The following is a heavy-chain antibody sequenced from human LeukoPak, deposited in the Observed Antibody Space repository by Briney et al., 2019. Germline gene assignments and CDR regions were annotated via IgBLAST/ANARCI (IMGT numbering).Heavy chain of an antibody. J-gene: IGHJ4*02. CDR1: GFTFNYYS. D-gene: IGHD3-3*01. Sequence: GGSLRLSCAASGFTFNYYSMNWVRQAPGKGLEWVSYISSDSDTVFYADSVMGRFTISRDNGQDSLYLQMNSLRAEDTAVYFCARDKVRVGVGAFDYWGQGTLVTVSS. CDR2: ISSDSDTV. CDR3: ARDKVRVGVGAFDY. V-gene: IGHV3-48*01.